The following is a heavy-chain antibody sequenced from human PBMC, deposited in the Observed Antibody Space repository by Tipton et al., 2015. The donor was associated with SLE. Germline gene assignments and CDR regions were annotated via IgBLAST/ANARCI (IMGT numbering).Heavy chain of an antibody. D-gene: IGHD6-13*01. CDR3: ARDWSSWSSDAFDI. J-gene: IGHJ3*02. CDR1: GFTFSSYA. CDR2: ISYDGSNK. V-gene: IGHV3-30-3*01. Sequence: SLRLSCAASGFTFSSYAMHWVRQAPGKGLEWVAVISYDGSNKYYADSVKGRFTISRDNSKNTLYLQMNSLRAEDTAVYYCARDWSSWSSDAFDIWGQGTMVTVSS.